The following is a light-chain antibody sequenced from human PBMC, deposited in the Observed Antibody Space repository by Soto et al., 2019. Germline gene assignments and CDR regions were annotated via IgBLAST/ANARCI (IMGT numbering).Light chain of an antibody. J-gene: IGLJ2*01. CDR3: AAWDDRLNGVV. CDR1: SSNIGNNA. CDR2: YDD. Sequence: QSVLTQPPSVSEAPRQRVTISCSGSSSNIGNNAVNWYQQLPGKAPKLLIYYDDLLPSGVSDRFSGSKSGTSASLAIRGLQSEDEVDYCCAAWDDRLNGVVFGGGTKLTFL. V-gene: IGLV1-36*01.